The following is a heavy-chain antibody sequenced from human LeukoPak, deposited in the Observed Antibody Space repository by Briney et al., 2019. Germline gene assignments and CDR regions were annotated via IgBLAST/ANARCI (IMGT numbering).Heavy chain of an antibody. Sequence: SETLSLTCTVSGGSVSSGSYYWSWIRQPPGKGLEWIGYIYYSGSTNYNPSLKSRVTISVDTSNNQSSLKLSSVTAADTAVYYCARDHLSGIAVAGDYWGQGTLVTVSS. V-gene: IGHV4-61*01. D-gene: IGHD6-19*01. CDR2: IYYSGST. J-gene: IGHJ4*02. CDR3: ARDHLSGIAVAGDY. CDR1: GGSVSSGSYY.